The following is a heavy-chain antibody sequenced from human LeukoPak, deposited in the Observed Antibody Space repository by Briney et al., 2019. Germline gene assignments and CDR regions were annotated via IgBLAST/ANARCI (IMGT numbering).Heavy chain of an antibody. V-gene: IGHV3-23*01. D-gene: IGHD6-19*01. CDR1: GFTFTTYA. Sequence: QTGGSLRLSCAASGFTFTTYAITWVRQAPGKGLEWVSGISGGGDKTYYADSVNGRFTISRDNSKNTVSLQMSSLRAEDTALYYCAKDLALAGTGGGFDVWGQGTRVAVSS. CDR3: AKDLALAGTGGGFDV. CDR2: ISGGGDKT. J-gene: IGHJ3*01.